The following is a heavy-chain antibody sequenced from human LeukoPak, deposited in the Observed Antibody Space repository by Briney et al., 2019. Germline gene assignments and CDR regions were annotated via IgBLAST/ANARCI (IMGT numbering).Heavy chain of an antibody. V-gene: IGHV1-46*01. J-gene: IGHJ5*02. CDR2: INPNGGST. CDR1: GFTFTSYY. Sequence: GASVKVSCKASGFTFTSYYIHWVRQAPGQRLEWMGIINPNGGSTSYAQKFQGRVTMTRDTSTSTVYIELSSLRSDDTAVYYCARGSRKSSGWYRGSWFDPWGQGTLVTVSS. CDR3: ARGSRKSSGWYRGSWFDP. D-gene: IGHD6-19*01.